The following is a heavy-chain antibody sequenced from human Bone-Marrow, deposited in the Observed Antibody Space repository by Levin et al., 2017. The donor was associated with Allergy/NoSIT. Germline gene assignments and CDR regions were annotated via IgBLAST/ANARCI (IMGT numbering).Heavy chain of an antibody. J-gene: IGHJ6*03. Sequence: LRLSCTVSGDSISSGNYYWSWIRQPAGKGLEWIGRIYTSGSTNYIPSLKSRVTISIDKSKNQFSLRLNSVTAADTAVYYCVSGLERRCGGRDCSEDNYYYYYYMDVWGKGTTVTVSS. CDR1: GDSISSGNYY. CDR2: IYTSGST. V-gene: IGHV4-61*02. CDR3: VSGLERRCGGRDCSEDNYYYYYYMDV. D-gene: IGHD2-21*02.